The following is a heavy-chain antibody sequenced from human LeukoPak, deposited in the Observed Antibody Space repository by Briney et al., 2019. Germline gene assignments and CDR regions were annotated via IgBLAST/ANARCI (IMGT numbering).Heavy chain of an antibody. D-gene: IGHD3-10*01. Sequence: GASVKVSCKASGYTFTGYYMHWVRQAPGQGLEWMGWINPNSGGTNYAQKFQGRVTMTRDTSISTAYMELSRLRSDDTAVYYCARDRQDGSGSLDGFNWFDPWGQGTLVTVSS. CDR1: GYTFTGYY. CDR2: INPNSGGT. J-gene: IGHJ5*02. CDR3: ARDRQDGSGSLDGFNWFDP. V-gene: IGHV1-2*02.